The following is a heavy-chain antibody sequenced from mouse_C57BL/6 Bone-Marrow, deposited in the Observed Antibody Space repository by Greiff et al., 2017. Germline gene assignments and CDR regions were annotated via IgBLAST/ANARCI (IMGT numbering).Heavy chain of an antibody. Sequence: EVMLVESGGGLVQPGGSLTLSCAASGFTFSDYYMYWVRQTPEKRLEWVAYISNGGGSTYYPDTVKGRFTISGDNATNTLYLQMSRLKSEDTAMYYCARAYYAMDYWGQGTSVTVSS. J-gene: IGHJ4*01. CDR3: ARAYYAMDY. CDR1: GFTFSDYY. V-gene: IGHV5-12*01. CDR2: ISNGGGST.